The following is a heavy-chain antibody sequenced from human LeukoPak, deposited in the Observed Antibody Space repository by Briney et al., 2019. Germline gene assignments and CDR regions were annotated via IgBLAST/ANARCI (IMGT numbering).Heavy chain of an antibody. CDR1: GYTFIIYA. CDR3: AKDSSSSWYYFDY. D-gene: IGHD6-13*01. Sequence: GGSLRLSFAASGYTFIIYAISWVRQARGKGLEWVSAISGSGGSTYYADSVKGRFTISRDNSKNTLYLQMNSLRAEDTAVYYCAKDSSSSWYYFDYWGQGTLVTVSS. CDR2: ISGSGGST. J-gene: IGHJ4*02. V-gene: IGHV3-23*01.